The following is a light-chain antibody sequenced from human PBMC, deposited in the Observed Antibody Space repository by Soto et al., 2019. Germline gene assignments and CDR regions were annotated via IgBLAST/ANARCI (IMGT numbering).Light chain of an antibody. CDR2: GNN. J-gene: IGLJ2*01. CDR1: SSNIGSDYN. Sequence: QAVLTQPPSVSGAPGQRVTISCTGTSSNIGSDYNVHWYRQVPGTAPELLMYGNNDRPSGVPDRFSGSKSGPSASLAITGLQTEDEADYYCQSYDTGRRCMGFGGGKNVTVL. V-gene: IGLV1-40*01. CDR3: QSYDTGRRCMG.